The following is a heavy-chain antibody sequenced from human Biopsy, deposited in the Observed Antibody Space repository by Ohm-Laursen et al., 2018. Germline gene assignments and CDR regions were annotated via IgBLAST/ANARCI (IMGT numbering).Heavy chain of an antibody. CDR2: IYNSETT. CDR1: GGSISSSTTYY. V-gene: IGHV4-39*01. J-gene: IGHJ5*02. Sequence: GTLSLTCPVSGGSISSSTTYYWAWLRQPPGKGLEWIGSIYNSETTFYNPSLKSRVAISVDTSTNQFSLKVSSVTAADTALYYCARHPTGFWFDPWGHGTLVTVSS. CDR3: ARHPTGFWFDP.